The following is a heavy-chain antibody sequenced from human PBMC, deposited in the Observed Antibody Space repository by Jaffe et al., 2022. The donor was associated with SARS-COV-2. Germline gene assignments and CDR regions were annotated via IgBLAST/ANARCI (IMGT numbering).Heavy chain of an antibody. J-gene: IGHJ3*02. Sequence: QVHLVQSGAEMRKPGSSVRVSCKASGGSLSDYVISWVRQAPGQGLEWMGGIIVMFGTANSAKRFQGRVTIIADKSTNTAYMDLSGLRSEDTAMYYCAGKTGRNAFDIWGQGTMVTVSS. CDR3: AGKTGRNAFDI. CDR1: GGSLSDYV. CDR2: IIVMFGTA. V-gene: IGHV1-69*06.